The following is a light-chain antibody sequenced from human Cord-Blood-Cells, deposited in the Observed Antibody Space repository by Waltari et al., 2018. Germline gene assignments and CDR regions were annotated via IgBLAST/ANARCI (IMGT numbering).Light chain of an antibody. J-gene: IGKJ2*01. CDR3: QQRSNWPYT. CDR1: QSVSSY. CDR2: DAS. Sequence: EIVLTQSPAPLSLSPGERATLSCRASQSVSSYLAWYQQKPGQAPRLLIYDASNRATGIPARFSGSGSGTDFTLTISSLEPEDFAAYYCQQRSNWPYTFGQGTKLEIK. V-gene: IGKV3-11*01.